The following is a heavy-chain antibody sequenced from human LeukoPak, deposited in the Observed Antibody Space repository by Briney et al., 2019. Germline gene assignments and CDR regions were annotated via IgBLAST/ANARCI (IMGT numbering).Heavy chain of an antibody. CDR2: ISGSSGYI. CDR1: GFPFYNYF. V-gene: IGHV3-21*06. Sequence: GGSLRLSCAASGFPFYNYFISWVRQAPGRGLEWVSSISGSSGYIYYADSVRGRFTISRDNAKNSLYLQMSSLRAEDTAVYYCAREGFYGSGDNYHYSGVDVWGQGTTVTVSS. J-gene: IGHJ6*02. CDR3: AREGFYGSGDNYHYSGVDV. D-gene: IGHD3-10*01.